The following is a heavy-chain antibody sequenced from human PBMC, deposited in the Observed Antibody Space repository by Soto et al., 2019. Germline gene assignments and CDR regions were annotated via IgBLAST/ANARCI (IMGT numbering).Heavy chain of an antibody. D-gene: IGHD6-6*01. Sequence: EVQLVESGGGLVQPGGSLRLSCAASGFTFSSYWMSWVRQAPGKGLEWVANIKQDGSEKYYVDSVKGRFTISRDNAKNSLYLQMNSLRAEDTAVYYRARSIAARLNWFDPWGQGTLVTVSS. CDR3: ARSIAARLNWFDP. V-gene: IGHV3-7*01. J-gene: IGHJ5*02. CDR1: GFTFSSYW. CDR2: IKQDGSEK.